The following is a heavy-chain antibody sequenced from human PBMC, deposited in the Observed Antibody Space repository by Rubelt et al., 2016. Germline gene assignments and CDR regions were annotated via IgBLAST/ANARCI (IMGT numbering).Heavy chain of an antibody. D-gene: IGHD6-19*01. CDR2: ISGSGAST. CDR3: AKDLGTSGWVDYFQH. J-gene: IGHJ1*01. CDR1: GFTFSNYA. V-gene: IGHV3-23*01. Sequence: EVQLLESGGGLVQPGGSLRLSCAASGFTFSNYAVSWVRQAPGKGLEWVSSISGSGASTYYTDSVTGRFTMSRDNSKNTLYLQMNSLRAEDTAIYYCAKDLGTSGWVDYFQHWGQGTLVTVSS.